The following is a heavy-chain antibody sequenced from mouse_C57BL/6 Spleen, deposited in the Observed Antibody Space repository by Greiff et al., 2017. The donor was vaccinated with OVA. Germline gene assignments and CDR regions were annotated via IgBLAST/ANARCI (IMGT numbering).Heavy chain of an antibody. CDR2: IHPNSGST. CDR3: ARPYDYDGRVWFAY. CDR1: GYTFTSYW. Sequence: VQLQQPGAELVKPGASVKLSCKASGYTFTSYWMHWVKQRPGQGLEWIGKIHPNSGSTNYNEKFKSKATLTVDKSSSTAYMQLSSLTSEDSAVYYCARPYDYDGRVWFAYWGQGTLVTVSA. J-gene: IGHJ3*01. V-gene: IGHV1-64*01. D-gene: IGHD2-4*01.